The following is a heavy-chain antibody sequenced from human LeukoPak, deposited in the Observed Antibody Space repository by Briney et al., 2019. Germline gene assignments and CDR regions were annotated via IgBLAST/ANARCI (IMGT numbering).Heavy chain of an antibody. CDR1: GGSIRSYY. J-gene: IGHJ4*02. V-gene: IGHV4-59*01. Sequence: SETPSLTCSVSGGSIRSYYWSWLRQPPGKGLEWIGYIYSSGSTNYNPSLKRRVTISVDTSKNQFTLKVNSVTAADTAVYYCAQLVPGYYFDYWGQGALVTVSS. CDR2: IYSSGST. CDR3: AQLVPGYYFDY. D-gene: IGHD6-6*01.